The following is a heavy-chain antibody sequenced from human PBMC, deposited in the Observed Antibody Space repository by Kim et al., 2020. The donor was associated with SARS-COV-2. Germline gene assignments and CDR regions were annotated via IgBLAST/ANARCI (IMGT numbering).Heavy chain of an antibody. CDR2: ISWSGGST. V-gene: IGHV3-9*01. Sequence: GGSLRLSCAASGFTFDDYAMNWVRQAPGKGLEWVSGISWSGGSTGYADSVKGRFTISRDNAKNSLYLQMNSLRAEDTALYYCAKGGSLRIVVVYASYNALDIWGQGTMVTVSS. J-gene: IGHJ3*02. CDR3: AKGGSLRIVVVYASYNALDI. CDR1: GFTFDDYA. D-gene: IGHD2-8*02.